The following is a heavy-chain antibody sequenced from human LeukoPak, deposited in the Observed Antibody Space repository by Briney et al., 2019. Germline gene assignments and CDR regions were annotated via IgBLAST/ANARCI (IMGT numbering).Heavy chain of an antibody. CDR2: IYSGGST. V-gene: IGHV3-53*05. CDR3: ARNWFDP. J-gene: IGHJ5*02. Sequence: GSLRLSCAASGFTVSSDYMSWVRQAPGKGLEWVSVIYSGGSTYYADSVKGRFTISRDKSKNAVYLQMNSLRFEDTAMYYCARNWFDPWGQGTLVTVSS. CDR1: GFTVSSDY.